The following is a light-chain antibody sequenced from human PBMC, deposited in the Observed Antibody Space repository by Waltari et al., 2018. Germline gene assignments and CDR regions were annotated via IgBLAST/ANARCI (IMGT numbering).Light chain of an antibody. CDR2: TAS. J-gene: IGKJ4*01. Sequence: DIQMTQSPPALSASVGNRVTITCRASQGICTFLAWSQQRPGKAPNSLIYTASSLESGVSSRFSGSGSGTDFTLTISSLQPEDIATYYCQQHHIYPLTFGRGTRVDIK. CDR1: QGICTF. V-gene: IGKV1-16*01. CDR3: QQHHIYPLT.